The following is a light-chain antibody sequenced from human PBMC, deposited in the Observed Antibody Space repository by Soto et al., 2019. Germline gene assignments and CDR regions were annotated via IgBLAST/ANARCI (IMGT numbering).Light chain of an antibody. CDR3: QSYDISLRGYG. CDR2: VNT. J-gene: IGLJ1*01. Sequence: QSVLTQPPSVSGAPGQRVTISCTGGSSNIGAGYDVHWYQQLPGTAPKLLIYVNTDRPSGVPDRFSGSKSGTSASLAITGLQPEDEADYYCQSYDISLRGYGFGDGTKVTVL. V-gene: IGLV1-40*01. CDR1: SSNIGAGYD.